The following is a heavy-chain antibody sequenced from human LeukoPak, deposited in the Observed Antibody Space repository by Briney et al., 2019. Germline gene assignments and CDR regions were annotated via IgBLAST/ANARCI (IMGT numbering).Heavy chain of an antibody. CDR3: ARDIAAAGTFNWFDP. V-gene: IGHV4-39*02. CDR2: IYYSGST. J-gene: IGHJ5*02. Sequence: SETLSLTCTVSGGSISSSSYYWGWIRQPPGKGLEWMGSIYYSGSTYYNPSLKSRVTISVDTSKNQFSLKLSSVTAADTAVYYCARDIAAAGTFNWFDPWGQGTLVTVSS. D-gene: IGHD6-13*01. CDR1: GGSISSSSYY.